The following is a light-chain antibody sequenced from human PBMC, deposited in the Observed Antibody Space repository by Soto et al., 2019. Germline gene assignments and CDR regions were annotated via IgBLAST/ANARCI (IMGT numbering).Light chain of an antibody. J-gene: IGLJ2*01. CDR2: EVS. CDR3: SSYAGSNNSL. V-gene: IGLV2-8*01. CDR1: SSDVGGYNY. Sequence: QSVLTQPPSASGSPGQSVTISCTGTSSDVGGYNYVSWYQQHPGKAPKLMIYEVSKRPSGVPDRFSGSKSGNTASLTVSGLQAEDEADYYCSSYAGSNNSLFGGGTKVTVL.